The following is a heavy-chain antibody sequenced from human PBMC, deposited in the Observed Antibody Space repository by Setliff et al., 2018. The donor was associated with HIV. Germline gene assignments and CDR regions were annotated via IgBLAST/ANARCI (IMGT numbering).Heavy chain of an antibody. J-gene: IGHJ4*02. CDR2: IDFEDGEK. D-gene: IGHD6-19*01. Sequence: ASVKVSCKVSGYTLNEVSMNWVRQAPGKGLEWMGGIDFEDGEKLYAQRFLGRLTMTEDTSTDTAYMDLDSLRSEDTAVYYCAIAVSGTFDHWGQGTLVTVPQ. CDR3: AIAVSGTFDH. CDR1: GYTLNEVS. V-gene: IGHV1-24*01.